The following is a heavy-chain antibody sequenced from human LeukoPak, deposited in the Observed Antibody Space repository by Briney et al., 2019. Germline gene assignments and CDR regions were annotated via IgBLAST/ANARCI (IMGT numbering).Heavy chain of an antibody. J-gene: IGHJ3*01. CDR1: GDSISSDGYS. V-gene: IGHV4-31*03. CDR2: ISYSGNT. Sequence: AQTLSLTCTASGDSISSDGYSWTWIRQPPGKGLEWIWHISYSGNTYYNPSLKSRVTLSVSASKNQFSLNLTSVTAADTAIYYCARDFLRTASPDAFDFWGQGTMVTVSS. D-gene: IGHD2-21*02. CDR3: ARDFLRTASPDAFDF.